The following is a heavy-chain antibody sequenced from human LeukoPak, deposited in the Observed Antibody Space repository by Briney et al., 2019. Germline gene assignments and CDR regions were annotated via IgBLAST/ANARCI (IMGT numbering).Heavy chain of an antibody. CDR3: ARVAIVGATPHFDY. Sequence: GGSLRLSRAASGFSFSDYGIHWVRQAPGKGLEWVAVISFDGSNKYYADSVKGRFTISRDNSKNTLYLQMNSLRAEDTAVYYCARVAIVGATPHFDYWGQGTLVTISS. J-gene: IGHJ4*02. CDR1: GFSFSDYG. V-gene: IGHV3-33*08. D-gene: IGHD1-26*01. CDR2: ISFDGSNK.